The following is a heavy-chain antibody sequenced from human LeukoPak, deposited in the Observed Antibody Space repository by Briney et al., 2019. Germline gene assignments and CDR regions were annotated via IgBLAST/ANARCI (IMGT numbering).Heavy chain of an antibody. CDR1: GYTFTSYY. V-gene: IGHV1-46*01. Sequence: GASVKVSCKASGYTFTSYYMHWVRQAPGQGLEWMGIINPSGGSTSYAQKFQGRVTMTTDTSTSTAYMELRSLRSDDTAVYYCARDPGIAARPSGYWGQGTLVTVSS. CDR2: INPSGGST. J-gene: IGHJ4*02. D-gene: IGHD6-6*01. CDR3: ARDPGIAARPSGY.